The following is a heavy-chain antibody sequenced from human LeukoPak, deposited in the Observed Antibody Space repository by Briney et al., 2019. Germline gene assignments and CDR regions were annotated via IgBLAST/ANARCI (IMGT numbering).Heavy chain of an antibody. D-gene: IGHD2-2*01. CDR2: INPNSGGT. CDR3: ARDFGLVVVPAANAFDI. V-gene: IGHV1-2*02. J-gene: IGHJ3*02. Sequence: ASVKVSCKASGYTFTGYYMHWVRQAPGQGLEWMGWINPNSGGTNYAQKFQGRVTMTRDMSTSTVYMELSSLRSEDTAVYYCARDFGLVVVPAANAFDIWGQGTMVTVSS. CDR1: GYTFTGYY.